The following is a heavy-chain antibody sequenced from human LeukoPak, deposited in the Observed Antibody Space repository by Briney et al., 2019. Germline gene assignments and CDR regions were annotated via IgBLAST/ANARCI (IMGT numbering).Heavy chain of an antibody. CDR2: IYYSGST. Sequence: SQTLSLTCTVSGGSISSGDYYWSWIRQPPGKGLEWIGYIYYSGSTYYNPSLKSRVTISVDTSKNQFSLKLSSVTAADTAVYYCARGKYYYGSGSLFPSTFDPWGQEPWSPSPQ. CDR3: ARGKYYYGSGSLFPSTFDP. D-gene: IGHD3-10*01. CDR1: GGSISSGDYY. J-gene: IGHJ5*02. V-gene: IGHV4-30-4*01.